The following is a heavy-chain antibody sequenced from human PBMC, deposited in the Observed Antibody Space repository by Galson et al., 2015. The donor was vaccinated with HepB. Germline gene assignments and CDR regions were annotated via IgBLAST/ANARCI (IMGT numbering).Heavy chain of an antibody. J-gene: IGHJ2*01. D-gene: IGHD3-10*01. CDR2: IYYSGST. CDR1: GGSISSSSHY. CDR3: ASLWGFGEFLWDDWYFDL. V-gene: IGHV4-39*01. Sequence: ETLSLTCTVSGGSISSSSHYWGWIRQPPGKGLEWIGSIYYSGSTYDNPSLKSRVTVSVDTSKNQFSLKLSSVTAADTAVYYCASLWGFGEFLWDDWYFDLWGRGTLVTVSS.